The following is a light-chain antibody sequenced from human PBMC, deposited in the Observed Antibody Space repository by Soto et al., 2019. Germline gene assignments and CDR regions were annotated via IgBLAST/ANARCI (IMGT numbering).Light chain of an antibody. CDR1: QSVSSN. V-gene: IGKV3-15*01. J-gene: IGKJ1*01. CDR3: QQYNHWWP. CDR2: CAS. Sequence: EIMMTQSAATLSVSPGKKATLSCRASQSVSSNLAWSQQKPGQSPRRLLYCASTRATGIPGRFSGSGSGTEFTLTISCLQSEDFAVYYCQQYNHWWPFGQGTKVDI.